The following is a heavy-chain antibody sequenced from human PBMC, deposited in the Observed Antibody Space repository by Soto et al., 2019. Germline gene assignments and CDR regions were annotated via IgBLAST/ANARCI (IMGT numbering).Heavy chain of an antibody. CDR3: AASGILTGFYYYGMDV. Sequence: SVKVSCKASGGTFSSYTISWVRQAPGQGLEWIGRIIPILGIANYAQKFQERVTITRDKSTSTAYMELSSLRSEDTAVYYCAASGILTGFYYYGMDVWGQGTTVTVSS. D-gene: IGHD3-9*01. J-gene: IGHJ6*02. V-gene: IGHV1-69*02. CDR2: IIPILGIA. CDR1: GGTFSSYT.